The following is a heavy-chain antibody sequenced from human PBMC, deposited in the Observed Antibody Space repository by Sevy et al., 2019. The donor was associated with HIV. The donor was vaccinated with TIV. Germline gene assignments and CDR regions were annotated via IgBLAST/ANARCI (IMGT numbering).Heavy chain of an antibody. J-gene: IGHJ4*02. V-gene: IGHV1-2*06. CDR3: ASHTYYYDSSGYQGYFDY. D-gene: IGHD3-22*01. CDR2: INPNSGGT. CDR1: GYTFTGYY. Sequence: ASVKVSCKASGYTFTGYYMHWVRQAPGQGLEWMGRINPNSGGTNYAQKFQGRVTMTRDTSISTAYMELSRLRSDETAVYYCASHTYYYDSSGYQGYFDYWGQGTLVTVSS.